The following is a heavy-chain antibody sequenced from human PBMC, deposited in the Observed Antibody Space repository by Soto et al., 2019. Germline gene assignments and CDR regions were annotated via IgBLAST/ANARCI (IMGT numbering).Heavy chain of an antibody. CDR1: GYTFTRYG. V-gene: IGHV1-18*01. CDR3: ARVLSHETLWWGHYGMDF. Sequence: ASVKVACKASGYTFTRYGISWLRQAPGEGLEWMGWISAYNGNTNYAQKVQGWVTMTRDTSISTAYMELSRLRSDDTVVYYCARVLSHETLWWGHYGMDFWGQGTTVTVSS. J-gene: IGHJ6*02. D-gene: IGHD2-8*02. CDR2: ISAYNGNT.